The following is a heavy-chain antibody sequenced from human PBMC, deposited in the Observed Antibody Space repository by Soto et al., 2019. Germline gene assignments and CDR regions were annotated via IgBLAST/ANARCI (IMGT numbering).Heavy chain of an antibody. Sequence: ASVKVSCKASGYTFTNYPIHWVRQAPGQRLGWVGWINAGNGDTKYSQKFQGRVTITRDTSASTAYMELSSLRSEDTAIYYCAREVDSGYSGDYWGQGALVTVSS. J-gene: IGHJ4*02. CDR3: AREVDSGYSGDY. CDR2: INAGNGDT. CDR1: GYTFTNYP. D-gene: IGHD3-9*01. V-gene: IGHV1-3*01.